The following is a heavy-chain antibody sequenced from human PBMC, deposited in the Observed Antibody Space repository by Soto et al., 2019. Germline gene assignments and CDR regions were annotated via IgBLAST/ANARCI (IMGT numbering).Heavy chain of an antibody. CDR3: ACPATSFDL. CDR1: GGSISNYY. D-gene: IGHD2-2*01. CDR2: IYYSGST. V-gene: IGHV4-59*01. Sequence: QVQLQESGPGLVKPSETLSLTCTVSGGSISNYYWCWIRQPPGKGLEWIGYIYYSGSTNYNPSLRSRVTISVGTSKHQLSLKLRSVTAADTAVYYCACPATSFDLWGRGTLVTVSS. J-gene: IGHJ2*01.